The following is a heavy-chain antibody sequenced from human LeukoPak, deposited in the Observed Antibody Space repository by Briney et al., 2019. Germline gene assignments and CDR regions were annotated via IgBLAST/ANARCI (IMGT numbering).Heavy chain of an antibody. J-gene: IGHJ4*02. CDR2: SGSGGNT. V-gene: IGHV3-23*01. CDR3: AGGYYDSFGGY. Sequence: GGSLRLSCAASGFTLSSNAMSWVRQAPGKGLEWVSASGSGGNTYYADSVKGRFTIARDNSKNTLYLEMSSLRAEDTAVYYCAGGYYDSFGGYWGQGTLVTVSS. CDR1: GFTLSSNA. D-gene: IGHD3-22*01.